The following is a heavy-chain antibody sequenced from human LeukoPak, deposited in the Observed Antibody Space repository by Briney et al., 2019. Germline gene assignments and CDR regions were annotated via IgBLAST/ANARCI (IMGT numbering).Heavy chain of an antibody. J-gene: IGHJ5*02. D-gene: IGHD3-16*01. CDR1: GGSVSSGNYY. CDR2: IYYSGST. CDR3: ARGGGAVRTWFDP. V-gene: IGHV4-61*01. Sequence: SETLSLTCTVSGGSVSSGNYYWSCIRQPPGKGLEWIGYIYYSGSTSYNPSLKSRVTISVDTSKNQFSLKLSSVSAADTAVYYCARGGGAVRTWFDPWGQGTLVTISS.